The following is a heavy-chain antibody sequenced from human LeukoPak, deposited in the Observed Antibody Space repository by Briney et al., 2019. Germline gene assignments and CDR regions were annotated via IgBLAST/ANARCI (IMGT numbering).Heavy chain of an antibody. CDR1: GFTFSSYA. D-gene: IGHD3-10*01. V-gene: IGHV3-23*01. J-gene: IGHJ4*02. Sequence: EPGGSLRLSCAASGFTFSSYAMSWVRQAPGKGLEWVSAISGSGGSTYYADSVKGRFTISRDNSKNTLYLQMNSLRAEDTAVYYCAKPDTLWFGEFLINFDYWGQGTLVTVSS. CDR2: ISGSGGST. CDR3: AKPDTLWFGEFLINFDY.